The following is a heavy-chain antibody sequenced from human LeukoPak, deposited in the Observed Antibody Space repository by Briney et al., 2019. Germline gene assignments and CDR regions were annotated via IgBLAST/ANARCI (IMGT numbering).Heavy chain of an antibody. V-gene: IGHV3-21*01. CDR1: GFTFSSYS. D-gene: IGHD5-18*01. Sequence: GGSLRLSCAASGFTFSSYSMNWVRQAPGKGLEWVSSISSSSSYTYYADSVKGRFTISRDNAKTSLYLQMNSLRAEDTAVYYCARHLSGITGYTYGRGIDYWGQGTLVTVSS. CDR2: ISSSSSYT. J-gene: IGHJ4*02. CDR3: ARHLSGITGYTYGRGIDY.